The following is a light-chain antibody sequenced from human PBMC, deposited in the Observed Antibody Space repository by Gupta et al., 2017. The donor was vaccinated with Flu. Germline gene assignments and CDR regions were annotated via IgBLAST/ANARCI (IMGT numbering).Light chain of an antibody. Sequence: QSALTQPRSVSGSPGQSVTISCTGTSSDIGCYNYVSWYQHHPGKAPKLMIYDVVKRPSGVPDRFSGSKSGNTASLTISGLQAEDEADYYCCSYSGSYTGVFGTGTKVTVL. CDR2: DVV. V-gene: IGLV2-11*01. CDR3: CSYSGSYTGV. J-gene: IGLJ1*01. CDR1: SSDIGCYNY.